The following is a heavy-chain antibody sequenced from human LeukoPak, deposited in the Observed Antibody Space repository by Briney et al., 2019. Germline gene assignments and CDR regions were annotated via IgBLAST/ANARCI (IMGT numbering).Heavy chain of an antibody. CDR1: GFTFSSYG. J-gene: IGHJ4*02. CDR2: IRYDGSNK. Sequence: PGGSLRLSCAASGFTFSSYGMHWVRQAPGKGLEWVAFIRYDGSNKYHADSVKGRFTISRDNSKNTLYLQMNSLRAEDTAVYYCAKALAVAADYWGQGTLVTVSS. CDR3: AKALAVAADY. D-gene: IGHD6-19*01. V-gene: IGHV3-30*02.